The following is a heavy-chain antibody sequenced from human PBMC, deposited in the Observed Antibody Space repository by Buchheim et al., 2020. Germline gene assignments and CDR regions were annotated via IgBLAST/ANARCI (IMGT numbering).Heavy chain of an antibody. CDR1: GFTFNTYS. CDR2: IRGGSSVI. Sequence: EVQLVESGGALVQPGGSLRLSCAASGFTFNTYSMNWVRQAPGKGLEWASYIRGGSSVIYYADSVKGRFAISRDDARNSLYLQMHSLRAEDTAVYYCTRGLQYSSDYWGQGTL. J-gene: IGHJ4*02. CDR3: TRGLQYSSDY. D-gene: IGHD6-6*01. V-gene: IGHV3-48*01.